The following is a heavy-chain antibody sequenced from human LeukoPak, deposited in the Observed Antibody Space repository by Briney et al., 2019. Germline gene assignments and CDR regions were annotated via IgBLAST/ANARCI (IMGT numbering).Heavy chain of an antibody. D-gene: IGHD2-2*01. CDR1: GYTFAGYY. CDR2: INPNSGGT. CDR3: ARDRRSYGHQQDY. V-gene: IGHV1-2*02. J-gene: IGHJ4*02. Sequence: GASVKVSCKASGYTFAGYYMHWVRQAPGQGLEWMGWINPNSGGTNYAQKFQGRVTMTRDTSISTAYMELSRLRSDDTAMYHCARDRRSYGHQQDYWGQGTLVTVSS.